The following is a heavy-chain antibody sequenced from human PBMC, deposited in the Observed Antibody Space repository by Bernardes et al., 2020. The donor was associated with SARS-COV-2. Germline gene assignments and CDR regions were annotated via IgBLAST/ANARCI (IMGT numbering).Heavy chain of an antibody. D-gene: IGHD2-2*02. CDR2: INPYSDVT. J-gene: IGHJ4*02. Sequence: ASVKVSCKASGYTFTDYYIHWVRQAPGQGLEWMGWINPYSDVTTYAQRFQGRVTMTRDTSINTAYMEMTRLRYDDAAIYYCARALPNWNVVPAAIGDYWGQGTLVTVSS. CDR3: ARALPNWNVVPAAIGDY. V-gene: IGHV1-2*02. CDR1: GYTFTDYY.